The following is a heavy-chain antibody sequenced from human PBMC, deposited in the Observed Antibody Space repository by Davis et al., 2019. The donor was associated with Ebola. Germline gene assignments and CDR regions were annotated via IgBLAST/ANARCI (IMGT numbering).Heavy chain of an antibody. CDR1: GDSVSGKSGA. CDR2: TYYTSKWYN. J-gene: IGHJ3*02. D-gene: IGHD5-24*01. CDR3: ARGWLRTGLDI. V-gene: IGHV6-1*01. Sequence: LRLSCAISGDSVSGKSGAWNWIRQSPSRGLEWLGRTYYTSKWYNHYAASVKSRTTINADTSKNEFSLQLNSVTPEDTAVYYCARGWLRTGLDIWGQGTMVIVSS.